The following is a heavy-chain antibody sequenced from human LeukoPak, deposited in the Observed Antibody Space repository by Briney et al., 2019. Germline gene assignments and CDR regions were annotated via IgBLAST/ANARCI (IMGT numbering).Heavy chain of an antibody. V-gene: IGHV4-59*01. Sequence: SDTLSLTCTVSGDSISSYYWNWIPHPPGKGLEWIGFVYFLGSTNYNPSLKSRVTISVDTSRNQFSLNLSSVTAADTAIYYCARDPRRGGYAGSFDLWGRGTLVPVFS. J-gene: IGHJ2*01. CDR2: VYFLGST. CDR3: ARDPRRGGYAGSFDL. CDR1: GDSISSYY. D-gene: IGHD5-12*01.